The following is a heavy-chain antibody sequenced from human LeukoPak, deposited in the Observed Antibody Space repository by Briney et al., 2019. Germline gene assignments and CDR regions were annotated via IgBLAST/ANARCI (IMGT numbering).Heavy chain of an antibody. V-gene: IGHV4-34*01. D-gene: IGHD6-13*01. J-gene: IGHJ6*04. Sequence: PSETLSLTCAVYGGSFSGYYWSWIRQPPGKGLEWIGEINHSGSTNYNPSLKSRVTISVDTSKNQFSLKLSSVTAADTAVYYCARGRPPRQQLASVGYYYYGVDVWGKGTTVTVSS. CDR2: INHSGST. CDR1: GGSFSGYY. CDR3: ARGRPPRQQLASVGYYYYGVDV.